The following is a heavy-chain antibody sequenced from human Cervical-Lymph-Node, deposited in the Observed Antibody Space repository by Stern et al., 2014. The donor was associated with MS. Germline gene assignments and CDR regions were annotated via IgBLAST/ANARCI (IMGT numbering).Heavy chain of an antibody. J-gene: IGHJ2*01. CDR2: IYTSGST. CDR3: ARGKDRGDGYNGAMGWYFDL. V-gene: IGHV4-61*02. CDR1: GGSISSGSYY. Sequence: QVQLQESGPGLVKPSQTLSLTCTVSGGSISSGSYYWSWIRQPAGKGLEWIGRIYTSGSTNYNPSLKSRVTISVDTSKNQFSLKLSSVTAADTAVYYCARGKDRGDGYNGAMGWYFDLWGRGTLVTVSS. D-gene: IGHD5-24*01.